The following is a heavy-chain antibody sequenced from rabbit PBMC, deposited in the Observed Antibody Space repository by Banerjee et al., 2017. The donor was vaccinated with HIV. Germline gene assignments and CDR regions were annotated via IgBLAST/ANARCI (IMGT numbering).Heavy chain of an antibody. CDR1: GFSFSDNYW. Sequence: QEQLVESGGGLVQPEGSLTLTCTASGFSFSDNYWMCWIRQAPGKGPEWIGCMDAGSSGDTDYASWAKGRFTISKTSSTTVTLQMTSLTAADTATYFCARGYFTVGYTTYGYDPDLWGPGTLVTVS. D-gene: IGHD6-1*01. CDR2: MDAGSSGDT. CDR3: ARGYFTVGYTTYGYDPDL. V-gene: IGHV1S45*01. J-gene: IGHJ4*01.